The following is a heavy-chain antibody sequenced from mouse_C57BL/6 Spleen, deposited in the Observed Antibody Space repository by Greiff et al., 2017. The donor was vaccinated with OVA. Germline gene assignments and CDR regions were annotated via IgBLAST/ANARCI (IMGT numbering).Heavy chain of an antibody. CDR2: IYPGSGNT. Sequence: QVQLQQSGPELVKPGASVKISCKASGYSFTSYYIHWVKQRPGQGLEWIGWIYPGSGNTKYNEKFKGKATLTADTSSSTAYMQLSSLTSEDSAVYYCARSPHYDYDEGYYFDYWGQGTTLTVSS. CDR1: GYSFTSYY. CDR3: ARSPHYDYDEGYYFDY. J-gene: IGHJ2*01. V-gene: IGHV1-66*01. D-gene: IGHD2-4*01.